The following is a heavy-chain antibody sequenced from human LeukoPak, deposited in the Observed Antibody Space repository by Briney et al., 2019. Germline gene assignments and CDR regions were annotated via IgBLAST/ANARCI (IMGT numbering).Heavy chain of an antibody. CDR1: GGSISSYY. V-gene: IGHV4-4*07. CDR3: ARHTYYDFWSGYYGYYFDY. CDR2: IYTSGST. Sequence: KPSETLSLTCTVPGGSISSYYWSWIRQPAGKGLQWIGRIYTSGSTNYNPSLKSRVTMSVDTSKNQFSLKLSSVTAADTAVYYCARHTYYDFWSGYYGYYFDYWGQGTLVTVSS. D-gene: IGHD3-3*01. J-gene: IGHJ4*02.